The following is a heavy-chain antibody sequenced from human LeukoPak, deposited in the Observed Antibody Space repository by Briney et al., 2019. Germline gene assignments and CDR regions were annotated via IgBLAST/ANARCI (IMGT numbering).Heavy chain of an antibody. D-gene: IGHD1-14*01. J-gene: IGHJ4*02. CDR3: VKDTGRGDF. V-gene: IGHV3-30*02. Sequence: RGSLRLSCAASGFIFRNYGMHWVRQAPGKGLEWVAFLRNDESEVFYADSVKGRFIISRDNSKNTLYLQMSSLRDEDTAVYYCVKDTGRGDFWGQGTQVTVSS. CDR2: LRNDESEV. CDR1: GFIFRNYG.